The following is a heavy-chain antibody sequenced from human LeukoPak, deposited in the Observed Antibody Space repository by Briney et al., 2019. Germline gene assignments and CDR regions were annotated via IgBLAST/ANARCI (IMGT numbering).Heavy chain of an antibody. CDR3: AGSSGYLGDYVFDS. V-gene: IGHV4-39*01. D-gene: IGHD3-22*01. Sequence: SETLSLTCTVSGASFNSSDYCWGWVRQPPGKGLEWIGTIYYSGNTYYNPSLKSRVTISADTSKNQFSPKLTSATAADTAFYSSAGSSGYLGDYVFDSWGRGTLVTVSS. CDR2: IYYSGNT. CDR1: GASFNSSDYC. J-gene: IGHJ3*02.